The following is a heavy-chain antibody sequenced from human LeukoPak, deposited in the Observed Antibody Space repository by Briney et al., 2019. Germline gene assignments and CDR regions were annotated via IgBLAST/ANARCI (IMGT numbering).Heavy chain of an antibody. J-gene: IGHJ6*02. CDR1: GGSISSYY. CDR3: ARRTTVKDNYYYYYGMDV. D-gene: IGHD4-4*01. Sequence: SETLSLTCTVSGGSISSYYWSWIRQPPGKGLEWIGYIYYSGSTNYNPSLKSRVAISVDTSKNQFSLKLSSVTAADTAVYYCARRTTVKDNYYYYYGMDVWGQGTTVTVS. CDR2: IYYSGST. V-gene: IGHV4-59*08.